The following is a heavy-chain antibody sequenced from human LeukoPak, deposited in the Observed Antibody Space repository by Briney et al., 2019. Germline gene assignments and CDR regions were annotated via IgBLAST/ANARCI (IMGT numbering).Heavy chain of an antibody. V-gene: IGHV1-18*01. CDR2: ISAYNGNT. J-gene: IGHJ4*02. Sequence: ASVKVSCKASGYTFTSYGISWVRQAPGQGLEWMGWISAYNGNTNYAQKLQGRVTMTTDTSTSTAYMELRSLRSDDTAVYYCARGDRGYNWNHATYFDYWGQGTLVTVSS. CDR1: GYTFTSYG. D-gene: IGHD1-14*01. CDR3: ARGDRGYNWNHATYFDY.